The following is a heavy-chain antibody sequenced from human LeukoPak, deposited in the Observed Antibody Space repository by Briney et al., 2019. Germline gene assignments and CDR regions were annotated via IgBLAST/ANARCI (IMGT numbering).Heavy chain of an antibody. V-gene: IGHV4-34*01. Sequence: SETLSLTCAVYGGSFSGYYWSGIRQPPGKGLEWIGEIKHSGSTNYNPSLKRRVTISVDTSKNQFSLKLSSVTAADTAVYYCARLRIAAAGTRGYYYYGMDVWGQGTTVTVSS. J-gene: IGHJ6*02. D-gene: IGHD6-13*01. CDR1: GGSFSGYY. CDR3: ARLRIAAAGTRGYYYYGMDV. CDR2: IKHSGST.